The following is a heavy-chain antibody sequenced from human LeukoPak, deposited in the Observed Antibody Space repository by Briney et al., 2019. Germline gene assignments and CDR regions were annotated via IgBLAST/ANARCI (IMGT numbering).Heavy chain of an antibody. D-gene: IGHD3-10*01. CDR1: GGSISSYY. CDR3: ARGGYYGSGNDFRFDP. V-gene: IGHV4-59*01. J-gene: IGHJ5*02. Sequence: KPSETLSLTCTVSGGSISSYYWSWIRQPPGKGLEWIGYIYYSGSTNYKPSLKSRVTISVDTSKNQFSLKLSSVTAADTAVYYCARGGYYGSGNDFRFDPWGQETLVTVSS. CDR2: IYYSGST.